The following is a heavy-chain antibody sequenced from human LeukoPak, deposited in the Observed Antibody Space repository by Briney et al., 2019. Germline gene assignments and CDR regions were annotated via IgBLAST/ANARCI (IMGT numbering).Heavy chain of an antibody. CDR3: AMRIGFDY. V-gene: IGHV3-48*04. CDR1: GFTFSSYS. Sequence: GGSLRLSCAASGFTFSSYSMNWVRQAPGKGLGWISYISGGATTIYYADSVKGRFTISRDNAKNSVYLQMNSLRVEDTAVYYCAMRIGFDYWGQGTVVTVSS. CDR2: ISGGATTI. J-gene: IGHJ4*02.